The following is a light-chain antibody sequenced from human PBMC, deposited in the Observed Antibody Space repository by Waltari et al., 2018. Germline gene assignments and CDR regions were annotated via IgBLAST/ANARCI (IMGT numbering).Light chain of an antibody. CDR1: QSVTTN. CDR2: GAS. V-gene: IGKV3-15*01. J-gene: IGKJ2*01. Sequence: EIVMTQSPATLSVSPGERAILSCRASQSVTTNLAWYQQKPGQAPRPLIYGASTRATDSPARFSGSGSGTEFTLTISSLQSEDCAVYYCHQYNDGPPFNFGQGTKLEIK. CDR3: HQYNDGPPFN.